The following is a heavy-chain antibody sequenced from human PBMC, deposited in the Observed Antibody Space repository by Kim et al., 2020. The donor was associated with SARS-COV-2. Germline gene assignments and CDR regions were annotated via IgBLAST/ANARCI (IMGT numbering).Heavy chain of an antibody. J-gene: IGHJ4*02. Sequence: GGSLRLSCAASGFTFSSYAMHWVRQAPGKGLEWVAVISYDGSNKYYADSVKGRFTISRDNSKNTLYLQMNSLTAEDTAVYYCARESDAYGSGSYDIDYWGQGTLVTVSS. CDR1: GFTFSSYA. CDR3: ARESDAYGSGSYDIDY. D-gene: IGHD3-10*01. V-gene: IGHV3-30-3*01. CDR2: ISYDGSNK.